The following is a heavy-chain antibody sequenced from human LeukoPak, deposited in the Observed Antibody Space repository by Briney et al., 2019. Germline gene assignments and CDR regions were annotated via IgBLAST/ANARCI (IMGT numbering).Heavy chain of an antibody. CDR2: ISDSGNT. CDR3: ARGEKVLDCFDY. D-gene: IGHD3-16*01. CDR1: GGSISSRSYY. V-gene: IGHV4-39*01. Sequence: PSETLSLTCTVSGGSISSRSYYWGWIRQPPGKELEWIRKISDSGNTYYSPSLRSRVTISIDMSKNQFSLKLSSVTATDTAVYYCARGEKVLDCFDYWGQGTLVTVSS. J-gene: IGHJ4*02.